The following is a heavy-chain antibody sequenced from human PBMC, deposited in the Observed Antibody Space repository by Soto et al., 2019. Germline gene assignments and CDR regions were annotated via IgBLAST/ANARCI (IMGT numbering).Heavy chain of an antibody. J-gene: IGHJ4*02. D-gene: IGHD3-10*01. CDR2: IYYSGST. CDR3: ARDKSMVRGAFDY. Sequence: SETLSLTCTVSGGSISSSSYYWGWIRQPPGKGLEWIGSIYYSGSTYYNPSLKSRVTISVDTSKNQFSLKLSSVTAADTAVYYCARDKSMVRGAFDYWGQGTLVTVSS. CDR1: GGSISSSSYY. V-gene: IGHV4-39*07.